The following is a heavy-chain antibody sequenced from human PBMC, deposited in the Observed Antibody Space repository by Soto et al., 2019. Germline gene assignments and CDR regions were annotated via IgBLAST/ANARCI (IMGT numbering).Heavy chain of an antibody. D-gene: IGHD3-22*01. J-gene: IGHJ5*02. CDR2: IYYSGST. CDR3: AISSGYADWFDP. Sequence: PSETPSLTCAVCGGSFSGYYWSWIRQHPGKGLEWIGYIYYSGSTYYNPSLKSRVTISVDTSKNQFSLKLRSVTAADTAVYYCAISSGYADWFDPWGQGTLVTVSS. V-gene: IGHV4-31*11. CDR1: GGSFSGYY.